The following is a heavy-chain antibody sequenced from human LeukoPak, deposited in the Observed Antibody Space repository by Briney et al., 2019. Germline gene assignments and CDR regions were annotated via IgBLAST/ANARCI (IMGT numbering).Heavy chain of an antibody. CDR3: ARDREISGYSYVPGSD. CDR1: GGTFISYA. D-gene: IGHD5-18*01. J-gene: IGHJ4*02. V-gene: IGHV1-69*05. Sequence: GASVKVSCKASGGTFISYAISWVRQAPGQGLEWMGRIIPIFGTANYAQKFKGRVTITTDESTSTAYMELSSLRSEDTAVYYCARDREISGYSYVPGSDWGQGTLVTVSS. CDR2: IIPIFGTA.